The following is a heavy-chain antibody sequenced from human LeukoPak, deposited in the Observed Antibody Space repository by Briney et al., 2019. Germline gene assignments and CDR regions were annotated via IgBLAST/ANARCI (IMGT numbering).Heavy chain of an antibody. CDR2: ISYDGNNK. Sequence: GGSLRLSCAASGFTFTSFAIHWVRQAPGKGLEWVAAISYDGNNKYYTDSVKGRFTISRDNSKNTLYLQMDSLRAEDTAVYYCARGVLVGATTGPPRGPWFDPWGQGTLVTVSS. D-gene: IGHD1-26*01. V-gene: IGHV3-30*04. J-gene: IGHJ5*02. CDR1: GFTFTSFA. CDR3: ARGVLVGATTGPPRGPWFDP.